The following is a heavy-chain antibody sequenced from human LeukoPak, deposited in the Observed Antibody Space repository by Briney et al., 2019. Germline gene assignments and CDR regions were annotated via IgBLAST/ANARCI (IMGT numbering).Heavy chain of an antibody. CDR3: ARSGNGYNWG. Sequence: PSETLSLTCTVSGGSISSGGYYWSWIRQPPGKGLEWIGYIYHSGSTYYNPSLKSRVTISVDTSKNQFSLKLSSVTAADTAVYYCARSGNGYNWGWGQGTLVTVSS. D-gene: IGHD5-24*01. CDR2: IYHSGST. V-gene: IGHV4-30-2*05. CDR1: GGSISSGGYY. J-gene: IGHJ4*02.